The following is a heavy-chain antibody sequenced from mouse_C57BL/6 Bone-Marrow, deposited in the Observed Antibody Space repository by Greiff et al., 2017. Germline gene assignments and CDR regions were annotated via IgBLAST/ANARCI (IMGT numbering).Heavy chain of an antibody. Sequence: DVQLVESGGGLVQPGESLKLSCESNEYEFPSHDMSWVRKTPEKRLELVAAINSDGGSTYYPDTMERRFIISRDNTKKTLYLQMSSLRSEDTALYYCASAYYSNYTGGFDYWGQGTTLTVSS. CDR2: INSDGGST. D-gene: IGHD2-5*01. J-gene: IGHJ2*01. CDR1: EYEFPSHD. V-gene: IGHV5-2*01. CDR3: ASAYYSNYTGGFDY.